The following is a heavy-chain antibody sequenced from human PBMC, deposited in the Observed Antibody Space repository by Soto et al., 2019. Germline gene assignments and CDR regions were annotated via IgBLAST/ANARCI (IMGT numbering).Heavy chain of an antibody. CDR2: MTPNSGNT. CDR3: ARNLYGTGSFDP. CDR1: GYTFTSYD. D-gene: IGHD3-10*01. Sequence: QVQLVQSGAEVKKPGASVKVSCKASGYTFTSYDINWVRQATGQGLEWMGWMTPNSGNTGYAQKFQGRGTMARDTSRSTAYMELSRQTSEDPAVYYCARNLYGTGSFDPWGEGTLVSGSS. V-gene: IGHV1-8*02. J-gene: IGHJ5*02.